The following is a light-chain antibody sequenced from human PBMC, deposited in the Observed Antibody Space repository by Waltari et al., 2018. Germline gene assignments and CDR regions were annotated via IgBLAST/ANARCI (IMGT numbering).Light chain of an antibody. V-gene: IGLV1-51*01. J-gene: IGLJ3*02. CDR3: GTWDSSLSAWV. CDR1: SPNIGNNY. Sequence: QSVLTQXPSVSAAPGQKVTISCSGSSPNIGNNYVSWYQQLPGTAPKLLIYDNNKRPSGIXXRXSGSKSGTSATLGITGLXTGDEAXYYCGTWDSSLSAWVFGGGTKLTVL. CDR2: DNN.